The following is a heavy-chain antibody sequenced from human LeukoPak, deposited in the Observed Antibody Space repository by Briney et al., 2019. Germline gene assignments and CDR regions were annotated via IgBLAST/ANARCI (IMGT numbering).Heavy chain of an antibody. Sequence: ASVKVSFKASGYTFSGHYMHWVRQAPGQGLEWMGWIYPNSGGTNYAQKFQGRVTMTRDTSISTAYMELRRLKSDDTAMYYCARVVGFGDYPFDYWGQGTLVIVSS. J-gene: IGHJ4*02. CDR1: GYTFSGHY. D-gene: IGHD4-17*01. CDR2: IYPNSGGT. CDR3: ARVVGFGDYPFDY. V-gene: IGHV1-2*02.